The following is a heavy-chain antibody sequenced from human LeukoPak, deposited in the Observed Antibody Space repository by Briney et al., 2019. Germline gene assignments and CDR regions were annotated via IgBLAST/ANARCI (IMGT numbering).Heavy chain of an antibody. CDR1: GFTFNNAW. V-gene: IGHV3-15*01. CDR2: IKSKSDCGTT. D-gene: IGHD6-13*01. Sequence: GGPLRLSCAASGFTFNNAWMNWVRQAPGKGLEWVGRIKSKSDCGTTDYAAPVKDRFTISRDDSKNTLYLQMNSLTTEDTAVYYCTTVVAAAVNGWFDPWGQGTLVTVSS. J-gene: IGHJ5*02. CDR3: TTVVAAAVNGWFDP.